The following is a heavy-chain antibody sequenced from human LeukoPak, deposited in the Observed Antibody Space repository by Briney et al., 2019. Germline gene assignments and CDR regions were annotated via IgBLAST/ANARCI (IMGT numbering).Heavy chain of an antibody. CDR2: ISAYNGNT. CDR3: AVLAYCGGDCYSTYYYGMDV. Sequence: ASVKVSCKASGYTFTSYGISWVRQAPGQGLEWMGWISAYNGNTNYAQKLQGRVTMTTDTSTSTAYMELRSLRSDDTAVYYCAVLAYCGGDCYSTYYYGMDVWGQGTTVTVSS. J-gene: IGHJ6*02. CDR1: GYTFTSYG. D-gene: IGHD2-21*02. V-gene: IGHV1-18*01.